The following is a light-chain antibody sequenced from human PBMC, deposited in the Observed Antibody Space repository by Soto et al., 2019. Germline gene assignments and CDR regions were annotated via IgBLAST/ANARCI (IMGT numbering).Light chain of an antibody. V-gene: IGLV2-14*01. J-gene: IGLJ1*01. Sequence: QSALTQPASVSGSPGQSITISCTGTSSDIGAYKYVSWYQQHPGKAPKVIISDVSNRPSGVSDRFSGSKSGNTASLTISGLQAEDEADYYCCSYTTRTTDVFGTGTKLTVL. CDR2: DVS. CDR3: CSYTTRTTDV. CDR1: SSDIGAYKY.